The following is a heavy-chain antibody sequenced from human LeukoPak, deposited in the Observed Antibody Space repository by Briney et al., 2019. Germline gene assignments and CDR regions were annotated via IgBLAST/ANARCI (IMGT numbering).Heavy chain of an antibody. J-gene: IGHJ5*02. D-gene: IGHD2-15*01. Sequence: ASVKVSCKASGYTFTGYYMHWVRQAPGQGLEWMGWINPNSGGTNYAQKFQGRVTMTRDTSISTAYMELSRLRSDDTAVYYCARGKFPYCSGGSCYPNPSNWFDPWGQGTLVTVSS. CDR3: ARGKFPYCSGGSCYPNPSNWFDP. V-gene: IGHV1-2*02. CDR1: GYTFTGYY. CDR2: INPNSGGT.